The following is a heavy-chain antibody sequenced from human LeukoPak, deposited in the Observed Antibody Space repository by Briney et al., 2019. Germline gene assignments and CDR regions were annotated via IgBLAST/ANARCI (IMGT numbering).Heavy chain of an antibody. CDR2: ISYDGSNK. Sequence: GRSLRLSCAASGFTFSSYGMHWVRQAPGKGLEWVAVISYDGSNKYYADSVKGRFTISRDNSKNTLYLQMNSLRAEDTAVYYCAKDGIEGLRFLEWFLGGWGQGTLVTVSS. CDR3: AKDGIEGLRFLEWFLGG. CDR1: GFTFSSYG. D-gene: IGHD3-3*01. J-gene: IGHJ4*02. V-gene: IGHV3-30*18.